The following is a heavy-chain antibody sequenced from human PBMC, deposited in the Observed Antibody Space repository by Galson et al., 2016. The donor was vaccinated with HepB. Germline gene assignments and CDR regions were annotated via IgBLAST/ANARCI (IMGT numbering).Heavy chain of an antibody. CDR3: ARTRYHYSSGSGSYHPLAV. V-gene: IGHV2-70*01. CDR2: IDWDNDK. D-gene: IGHD3-10*01. Sequence: PALVKPTQTLTLTCTFSGFSLSTSGMCVSWIRQPPGKALEWLALIDWDNDKYYSTSLKTRLTVSKDTSKNQVVLTMTNMDPVDTATYYCARTRYHYSSGSGSYHPLAVWGQGTTVTVSS. CDR1: GFSLSTSGMC. J-gene: IGHJ6*02.